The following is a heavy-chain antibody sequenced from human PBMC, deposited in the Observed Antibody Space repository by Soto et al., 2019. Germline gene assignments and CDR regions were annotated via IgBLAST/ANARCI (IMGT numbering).Heavy chain of an antibody. D-gene: IGHD2-15*01. Sequence: EVQLVESGGGLVQPGWSLRLSCAASGFSVISNYMNWVRQAPGKGLEWVSNIHTGGETYYADSVKDRFTVSRGNCKNTVFLQLNSLRAEDTAVYYCARDSWSQYWGQGTLVAVSS. V-gene: IGHV3-66*01. CDR1: GFSVISNY. CDR2: IHTGGET. CDR3: ARDSWSQY. J-gene: IGHJ1*01.